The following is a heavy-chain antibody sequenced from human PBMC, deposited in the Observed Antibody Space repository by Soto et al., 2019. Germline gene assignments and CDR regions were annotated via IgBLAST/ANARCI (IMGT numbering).Heavy chain of an antibody. CDR1: GYTFTSYY. CDR3: ARDQMVYGSGSYGYYYGMDV. V-gene: IGHV1-46*01. J-gene: IGHJ6*02. D-gene: IGHD3-10*01. Sequence: ASVKVSCKASGYTFTSYYIDWVRQAPGQGLEWMGIINPSGGSTSYAQKFQGRVTMTRDTSTSTVYMELSSLRSEDTAVYYCARDQMVYGSGSYGYYYGMDVWGQGTTVTVSS. CDR2: INPSGGST.